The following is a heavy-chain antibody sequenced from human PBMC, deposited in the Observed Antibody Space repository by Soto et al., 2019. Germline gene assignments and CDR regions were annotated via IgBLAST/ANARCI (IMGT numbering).Heavy chain of an antibody. CDR3: ARSRPGGHVDIVATTLSPRMAFDY. V-gene: IGHV1-3*01. J-gene: IGHJ4*02. D-gene: IGHD5-12*01. CDR1: GYTFTSYA. CDR2: INAGNGNT. Sequence: ASVKVSCKASGYTFTSYAMHWVRQAPGQRLEWMGWINAGNGNTKYSQKFQGRVTITRDTSASTAYMELSSLRSEDTAVYYCARSRPGGHVDIVATTLSPRMAFDYWGQGTLVTVSS.